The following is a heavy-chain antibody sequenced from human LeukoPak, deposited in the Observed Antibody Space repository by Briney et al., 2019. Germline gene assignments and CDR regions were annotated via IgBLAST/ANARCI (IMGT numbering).Heavy chain of an antibody. D-gene: IGHD6-13*01. CDR3: ARGGYRQLAYFDY. Sequence: PGGSLRLSCAASGFTFDDYGMSWVRQAPGKGLEWVSSINWFGGTTNYGDSVKGRFTISRDNAKNSLCLQMNSLRAEDTALYYCARGGYRQLAYFDYWGQGILVTVSS. CDR2: INWFGGTT. CDR1: GFTFDDYG. V-gene: IGHV3-20*04. J-gene: IGHJ4*02.